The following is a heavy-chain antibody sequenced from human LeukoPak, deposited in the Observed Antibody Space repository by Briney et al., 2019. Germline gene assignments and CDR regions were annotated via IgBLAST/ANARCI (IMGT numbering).Heavy chain of an antibody. CDR2: ITDTGGST. J-gene: IGHJ4*02. CDR3: AKEVVNYYDSSGYWVFDY. Sequence: GGSLRLSCAASGFTFSTYVMSWVRQAPGKGLEWVSTITDTGGSTYYADSVKGRFTISRDNSKNTLYLQMNSLRAEDTAVYFCAKEVVNYYDSSGYWVFDYWGQGTLVTVSS. CDR1: GFTFSTYV. D-gene: IGHD3-22*01. V-gene: IGHV3-23*01.